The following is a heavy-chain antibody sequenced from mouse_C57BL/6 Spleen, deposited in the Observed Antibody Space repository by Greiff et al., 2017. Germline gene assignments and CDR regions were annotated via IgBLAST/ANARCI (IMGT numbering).Heavy chain of an antibody. J-gene: IGHJ3*01. CDR1: GYTFTSYW. Sequence: VQLQQPGAELVKPGASVKLSCKASGYTFTSYWMQWVKQRPGQGLEWIGEIDPSDSYTNYNQKFKGKATLTVDTSSSTAYMQLSSLTSEDSAVYYCAQVYYSNYEFAYWGQGTLVTVSA. V-gene: IGHV1-50*01. CDR3: AQVYYSNYEFAY. D-gene: IGHD2-5*01. CDR2: IDPSDSYT.